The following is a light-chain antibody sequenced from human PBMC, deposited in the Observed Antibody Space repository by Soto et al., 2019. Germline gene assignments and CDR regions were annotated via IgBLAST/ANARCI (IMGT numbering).Light chain of an antibody. CDR2: GTS. CDR3: QQYGTSPWT. Sequence: EIVLTQSPGTLSLSPWERATLSCRASQSVSSSFVAWFQQKPGQAPRLLIYGTSSRATGIPDRFSGSGSGTDFTLTINGLEPEDFVMYFCQQYGTSPWTFGQGTKVDIK. J-gene: IGKJ1*01. V-gene: IGKV3-20*01. CDR1: QSVSSSF.